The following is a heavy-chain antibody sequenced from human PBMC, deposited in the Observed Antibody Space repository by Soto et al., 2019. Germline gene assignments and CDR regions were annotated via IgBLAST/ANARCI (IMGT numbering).Heavy chain of an antibody. CDR2: INSDGSST. Sequence: WGSLKLSCAASRFTFSSYWMHWVRQAPGKGLVWVSRINSDGSSTSYADSVKGRFTISRDNAKNTLYLQMNSLRAEDTAVYYCAVAVAGPTAIGYWGQGTLVTVSS. CDR3: AVAVAGPTAIGY. D-gene: IGHD6-19*01. J-gene: IGHJ4*02. CDR1: RFTFSSYW. V-gene: IGHV3-74*01.